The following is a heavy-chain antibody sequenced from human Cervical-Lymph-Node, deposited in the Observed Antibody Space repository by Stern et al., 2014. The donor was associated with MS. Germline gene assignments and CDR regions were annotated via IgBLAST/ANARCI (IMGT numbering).Heavy chain of an antibody. CDR3: ARSAIEIAAPGHFDY. J-gene: IGHJ4*02. CDR2: INPHNGST. Sequence: QLVQSGAEVKKPGASVKVSCKASGYTFTGYFMHWVRQAPGQGLEWMGRINPHNGSTKYAQKVQGRVTMTTDTSISTAYMELSRLRSDDKAVYYCARSAIEIAAPGHFDYWGQGTLVTVSS. D-gene: IGHD6-13*01. CDR1: GYTFTGYF. V-gene: IGHV1-2*06.